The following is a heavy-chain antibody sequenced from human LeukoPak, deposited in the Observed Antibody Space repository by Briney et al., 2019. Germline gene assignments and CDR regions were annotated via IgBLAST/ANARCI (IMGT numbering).Heavy chain of an antibody. J-gene: IGHJ4*02. V-gene: IGHV4-4*07. CDR3: ARDRGNWNYPLDY. CDR2: IYTSGST. D-gene: IGHD1-7*01. Sequence: KPSETLALTCTVSGGPISSYYWSWIRQPARKGLEWIGRIYTSGSTNYNPSLKSRVTMSVDTSKNQFSLKLSSVTAADTAVYYCARDRGNWNYPLDYWGQGTLVTVSS. CDR1: GGPISSYY.